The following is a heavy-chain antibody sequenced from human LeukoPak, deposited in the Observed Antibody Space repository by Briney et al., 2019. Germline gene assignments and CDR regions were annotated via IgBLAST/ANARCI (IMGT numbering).Heavy chain of an antibody. CDR2: ISSSSSYI. CDR3: ARDDKGYGDWFDP. D-gene: IGHD4-17*01. CDR1: GFTFSSYE. Sequence: GGSLRLSCAASGFTFSSYEMNWVRQAPGKGLEWVSSISSSSSYIYYADSVKGRFTISRDNAKNSLYLQMNSLRAEDTAVYYCARDDKGYGDWFDPWGQGTLVTVSS. J-gene: IGHJ5*02. V-gene: IGHV3-21*01.